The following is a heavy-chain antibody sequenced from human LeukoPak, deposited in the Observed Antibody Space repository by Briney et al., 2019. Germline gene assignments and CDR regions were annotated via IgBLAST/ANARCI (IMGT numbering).Heavy chain of an antibody. CDR3: AKRRVPDIVFGIFDD. V-gene: IGHV4-59*01. CDR2: IYYSGST. D-gene: IGHD2-15*01. CDR1: GGSISSYY. J-gene: IGHJ4*02. Sequence: SSETLSLTCTVSGGSISSYYWSWIRQPPGKGLEWIGYIYYSGSTNYNPSLKSRVTISVDTSKNQFSLKLSSVTAADTAVYYCAKRRVPDIVFGIFDDWGQGTLVTVSS.